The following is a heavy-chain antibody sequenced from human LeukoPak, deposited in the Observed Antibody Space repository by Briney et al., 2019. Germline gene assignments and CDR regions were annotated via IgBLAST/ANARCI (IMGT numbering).Heavy chain of an antibody. CDR3: ARGKRVRGYERPGNYYYYYYMDV. V-gene: IGHV1-8*01. CDR2: MNPNSGNT. Sequence: ASVKVSCKASGYTFTTCDINWVRQATGQGLEWLGWMNPNSGNTGYAQSFQGRATITRNTSISTAYMELSSLRSEDTAVYYCARGKRVRGYERPGNYYYYYYMDVWGKGTTVTVSS. D-gene: IGHD5-12*01. CDR1: GYTFTTCD. J-gene: IGHJ6*03.